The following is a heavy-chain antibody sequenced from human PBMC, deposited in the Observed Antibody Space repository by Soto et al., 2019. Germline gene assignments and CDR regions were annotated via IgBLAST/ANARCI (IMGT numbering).Heavy chain of an antibody. V-gene: IGHV3-23*01. CDR2: ITVSGATT. CDR1: GFTFSSCS. D-gene: IGHD6-19*01. CDR3: AKNSGWYGH. J-gene: IGHJ4*02. Sequence: EVQLLESGGCLVQPGGSLRLSCAASGFTFSSCSMSWVRQAPGKGLEWVSGITVSGATTFYAESVKGRFTISRDDSKNTVYLQMNSLRAEDTAVYYCAKNSGWYGHWGQGTLVTVSS.